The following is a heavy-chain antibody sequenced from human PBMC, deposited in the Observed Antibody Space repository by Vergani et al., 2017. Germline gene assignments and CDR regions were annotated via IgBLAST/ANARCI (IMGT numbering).Heavy chain of an antibody. CDR1: GGTFSSYT. J-gene: IGHJ6*03. D-gene: IGHD1-26*01. CDR2: IIPILGIA. CDR3: ARDQTLLREYYYYMDV. Sequence: QVQLVQSGAEVKKPGSSVKVSCKASGGTFSSYTISWVRQAPGQGLEWMGRIIPILGIANYAQKFQGRVTITADKSTSTAYMELSSLRSEDTAVYYCARDQTLLREYYYYMDVWGEGTTVTVSS. V-gene: IGHV1-69*02.